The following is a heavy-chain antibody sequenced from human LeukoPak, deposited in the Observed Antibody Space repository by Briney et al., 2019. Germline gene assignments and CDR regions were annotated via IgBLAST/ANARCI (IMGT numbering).Heavy chain of an antibody. Sequence: GASVRVSCKGSGYSFTGYYMHWVRQAPGQGLEWMGWINPNTGGTNYAQRFQGRVTMTRDTSIITAYMELSGLRSDDTAVYYCARDSSPVSQGGYDLGFWDYWGQGTLVTVSS. CDR2: INPNTGGT. CDR3: ARDSSPVSQGGYDLGFWDY. V-gene: IGHV1-2*02. CDR1: GYSFTGYY. D-gene: IGHD5-12*01. J-gene: IGHJ4*02.